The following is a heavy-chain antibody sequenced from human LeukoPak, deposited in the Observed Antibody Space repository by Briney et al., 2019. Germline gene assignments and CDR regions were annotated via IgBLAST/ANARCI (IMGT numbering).Heavy chain of an antibody. CDR1: GFTFSNAW. Sequence: GGSLRLSCAASGFTFSNAWMSWVRQAPGKGLEWVGRIKSKTDGGTTDYAAPVKGRFTISRDDSKNTLYLQMNSLKTEDTAVYYCTTVDRGSTAPFIAARQDHLDYWGQGTLVTVSS. V-gene: IGHV3-15*01. D-gene: IGHD6-6*01. J-gene: IGHJ4*02. CDR2: IKSKTDGGTT. CDR3: TTVDRGSTAPFIAARQDHLDY.